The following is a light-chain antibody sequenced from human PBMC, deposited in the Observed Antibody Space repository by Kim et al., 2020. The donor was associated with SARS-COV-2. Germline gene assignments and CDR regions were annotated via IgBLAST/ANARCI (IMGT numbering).Light chain of an antibody. CDR3: SSYAGSNKLV. V-gene: IGLV2-8*01. CDR2: EVS. CDR1: NRGVDGYND. Sequence: GRSVTISGTGTNRGVDGYNDVSWYQQNPGKAPKLMIYEVSKRPSGVPDRFSGSKAGSTASLTVSGLQAEDEADYYCSSYAGSNKLVFGGGTKLAVL. J-gene: IGLJ2*01.